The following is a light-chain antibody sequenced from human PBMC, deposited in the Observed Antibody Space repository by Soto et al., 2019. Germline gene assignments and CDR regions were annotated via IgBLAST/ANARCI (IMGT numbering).Light chain of an antibody. V-gene: IGKV3D-15*01. CDR3: QQYDRWPLT. J-gene: IGKJ4*01. CDR1: QSVTTN. Sequence: EILLTQSPGTLSLSPGERVTFSWRASQSVTTNLAWYQHKPGPSPRLLISDASTGAPGIPPRFSGSGSGTELTLTIDRLQSADFAVYYCQQYDRWPLTFRGGTQVDIK. CDR2: DAS.